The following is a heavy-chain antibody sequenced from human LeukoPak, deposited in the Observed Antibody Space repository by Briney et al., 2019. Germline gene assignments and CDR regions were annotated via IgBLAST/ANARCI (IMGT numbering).Heavy chain of an antibody. CDR3: ARVRQYWNVVYYYYYGMDV. D-gene: IGHD1-1*01. CDR1: GFTFSSYW. J-gene: IGHJ6*02. V-gene: IGHV3-74*01. Sequence: PGGSLRLSCAASGFTFSSYWMHWVRQAPGKGLVWVSRINGDGSSTSYADSVKGRFTISRDKAKNTLYLQMNSLRAEDTAVYYCARVRQYWNVVYYYYYGMDVWGQGTTVTVSS. CDR2: INGDGSST.